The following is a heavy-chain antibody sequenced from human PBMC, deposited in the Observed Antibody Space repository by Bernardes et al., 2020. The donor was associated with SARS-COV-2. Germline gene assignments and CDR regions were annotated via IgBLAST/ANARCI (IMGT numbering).Heavy chain of an antibody. D-gene: IGHD3-3*01. CDR1: GYTLTELS. V-gene: IGHV1-24*01. J-gene: IGHJ6*02. CDR3: STYCHSWSGPNHYIADV. CDR2: FDPEDDET. Sequence: ASVKVSCKVSGYKVSGYTLTELSIHWVRQPPGKGLEWMGVFDPEDDETIYAQQFQGRVTMTEDSSTDTAYMELSSLRSDDTAVYYCSTYCHSWSGPNHYIADVWGQGT.